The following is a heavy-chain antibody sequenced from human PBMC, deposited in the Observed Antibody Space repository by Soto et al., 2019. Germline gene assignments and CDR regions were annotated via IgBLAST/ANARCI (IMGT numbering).Heavy chain of an antibody. Sequence: GGSLRLSCEASGFIFSTTDMSWVRQAPGKGLEWVSTICGDGRTTYYADSVRGRFSISRDNSKNMVYLQMDSLRVDDTAIYYCAKNSGWFNSWGQGSLVTVSS. D-gene: IGHD3-10*01. V-gene: IGHV3-23*01. CDR2: ICGDGRTT. CDR1: GFIFSTTD. CDR3: AKNSGWFNS. J-gene: IGHJ5*01.